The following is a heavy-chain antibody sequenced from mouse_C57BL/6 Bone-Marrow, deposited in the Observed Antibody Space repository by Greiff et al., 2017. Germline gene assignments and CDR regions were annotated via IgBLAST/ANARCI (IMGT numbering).Heavy chain of an antibody. CDR3: ARRRRTYYSNSWYFDV. CDR1: GYAFTNYL. CDR2: INPGSGGT. Sequence: VQGVESGAELVRPGTSVKVSCKASGYAFTNYLIEWVKQRPGQGLEWIGVINPGSGGTNYNEKFKGKATLTADKSSSTAYMQLSSLTSEDSAVYFCARRRRTYYSNSWYFDVWGTGTTVTVSS. J-gene: IGHJ1*03. D-gene: IGHD2-5*01. V-gene: IGHV1-54*01.